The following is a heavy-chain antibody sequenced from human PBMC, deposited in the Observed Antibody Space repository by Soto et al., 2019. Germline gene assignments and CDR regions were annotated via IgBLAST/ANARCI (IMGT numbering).Heavy chain of an antibody. CDR2: IYYSGNS. J-gene: IGHJ6*02. D-gene: IGHD2-2*01. V-gene: IGHV4-39*01. CDR3: ARLGGYCSRTGCYGYYAMDV. Sequence: QLQLQESGPGLVKPSETLSLTCSVSGGSIGSGSYSWGWIRQPPGKGLEGMGTIYYSGNSYYPPSLKCRVPISVDPSKTQLSLKLSSVTAADTAVYYCARLGGYCSRTGCYGYYAMDVWGQGTAVTVSS. CDR1: GGSIGSGSYS.